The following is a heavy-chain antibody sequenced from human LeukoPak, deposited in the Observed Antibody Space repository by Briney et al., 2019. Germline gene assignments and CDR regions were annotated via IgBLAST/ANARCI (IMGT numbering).Heavy chain of an antibody. CDR3: ARVVRTTVSDNWFDP. J-gene: IGHJ5*02. Sequence: PAETLSLTCTVSGGSISSYSGSWIRRPAGKGVEGGGHNYISESPNYNPSLKSRVTMSVDTSKNQFSLKLSSVTAADTAVYYCARVVRTTVSDNWFDPWGQGPLVTVSS. D-gene: IGHD4-17*01. CDR1: GGSISSYS. V-gene: IGHV4-4*07. CDR2: NYISESP.